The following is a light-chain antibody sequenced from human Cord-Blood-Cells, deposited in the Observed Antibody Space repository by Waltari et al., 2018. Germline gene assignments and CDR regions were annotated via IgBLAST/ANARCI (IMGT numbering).Light chain of an antibody. J-gene: IGLJ2*01. Sequence: QSALTQPASVSGSPGQSITISCTGTSSDVGSYNLVSWYQQHPGKAPKLMIYEGSKRPSGVSNRFSGSKSGYTASLTISGLQAEDEADYYCCSYAGSVVFGGGTKLTVL. CDR3: CSYAGSVV. CDR1: SSDVGSYNL. V-gene: IGLV2-23*01. CDR2: EGS.